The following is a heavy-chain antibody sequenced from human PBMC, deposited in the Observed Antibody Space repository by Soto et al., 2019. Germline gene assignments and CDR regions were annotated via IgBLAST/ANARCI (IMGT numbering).Heavy chain of an antibody. V-gene: IGHV3-23*01. CDR2: ISGSGGST. D-gene: IGHD3-10*01. J-gene: IGHJ5*02. CDR3: AKERQYYYGSGSYLS. Sequence: GWSLGLSCAASGFTFSSYAMSWVRQAPGKGLEWVSAISGSGGSTYYADSVKGRFTISRDNSKNTLYLQMNSLRAEDTAVYYSAKERQYYYGSGSYLSWGQGTLDTVSS. CDR1: GFTFSSYA.